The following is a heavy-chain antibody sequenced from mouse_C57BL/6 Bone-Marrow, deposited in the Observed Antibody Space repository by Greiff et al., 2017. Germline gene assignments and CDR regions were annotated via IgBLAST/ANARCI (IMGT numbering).Heavy chain of an antibody. Sequence: VQLVESGAELARPGASVKLSCKASGYTFTSYGISWVKQRTGQGLEWIGEIYPRSGNTYYNEKFKGKATLTADKSSSTAYMELRSLTSEDSAVYFCARDLYDYRSYWYFDVWGTGTTVTVSS. D-gene: IGHD2-4*01. J-gene: IGHJ1*03. CDR3: ARDLYDYRSYWYFDV. V-gene: IGHV1-81*01. CDR2: IYPRSGNT. CDR1: GYTFTSYG.